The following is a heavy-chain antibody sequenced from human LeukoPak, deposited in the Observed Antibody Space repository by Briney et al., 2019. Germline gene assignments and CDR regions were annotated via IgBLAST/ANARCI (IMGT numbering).Heavy chain of an antibody. CDR1: GGAISSYY. CDR3: ARDTAAGI. Sequence: SETLSLTCTVAGGAISSYYWSWIRQPPGKGLEWIGNIYYSGSTNYNPSLKSRVTISVDTSKNQFSLKLSSVTAADTAVYYCARDTAAGIWGQGTLVTVSS. V-gene: IGHV4-59*01. D-gene: IGHD6-13*01. CDR2: IYYSGST. J-gene: IGHJ4*02.